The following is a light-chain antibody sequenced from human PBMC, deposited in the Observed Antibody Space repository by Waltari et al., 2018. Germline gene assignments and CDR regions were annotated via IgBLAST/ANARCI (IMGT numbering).Light chain of an antibody. Sequence: DIQMTXSPSSXSXXVGXRVTITCRASQSISSWLAWYQQKPGKAPKLLIYKASSLEGGVPSRFSGSGSGTEFTLTISSLQPDDFATYYCLQYNSFSWTFGQGTKVEIK. CDR3: LQYNSFSWT. V-gene: IGKV1-5*03. CDR2: KAS. J-gene: IGKJ1*01. CDR1: QSISSW.